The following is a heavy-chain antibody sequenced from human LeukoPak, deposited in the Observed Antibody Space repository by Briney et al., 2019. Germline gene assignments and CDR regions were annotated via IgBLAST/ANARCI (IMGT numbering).Heavy chain of an antibody. Sequence: ASVKVSCKASGYTFTTYGISWVRQAPGQGLEWMGWISVYNDNTNYAQKLQGRVTMTTDTSTSTAYMELKSLRSDDTAVYYCARTPDKRYFDWRSPLGFDYWGQGTLVTVSS. CDR1: GYTFTTYG. V-gene: IGHV1-18*01. D-gene: IGHD3-9*01. CDR3: ARTPDKRYFDWRSPLGFDY. J-gene: IGHJ4*02. CDR2: ISVYNDNT.